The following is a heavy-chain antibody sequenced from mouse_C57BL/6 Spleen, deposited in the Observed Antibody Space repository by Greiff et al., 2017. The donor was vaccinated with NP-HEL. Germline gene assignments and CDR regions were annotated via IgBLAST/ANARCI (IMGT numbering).Heavy chain of an antibody. D-gene: IGHD4-1*01. CDR2: IDPSDSYT. CDR3: ARPGNGAMDY. Sequence: VQLQQPGAELVMPGASVKLSCKASGYTFTSYWMHWVKQRPGQGLEWIGEIDPSDSYTNYNQKFKGKSTLTVDKSSSTAYMQLSSLTSEDSAVYYCARPGNGAMDYWGQGTSVTVSS. CDR1: GYTFTSYW. J-gene: IGHJ4*01. V-gene: IGHV1-69*01.